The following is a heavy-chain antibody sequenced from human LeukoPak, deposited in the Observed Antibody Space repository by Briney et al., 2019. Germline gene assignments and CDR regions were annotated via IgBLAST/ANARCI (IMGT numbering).Heavy chain of an antibody. CDR2: ITSTRRYV. Sequence: PGGCLRLSCAASGFTFSSYSMNWVRQAPGKGLEWVSSITSTRRYVYYADSVKGRFNISRDNAQSSLFLQMNGRRGDDTAVYYCARAKHIVVVTARGAFDIWGPGTTVTVSS. V-gene: IGHV3-21*01. J-gene: IGHJ3*02. D-gene: IGHD2-21*02. CDR3: ARAKHIVVVTARGAFDI. CDR1: GFTFSSYS.